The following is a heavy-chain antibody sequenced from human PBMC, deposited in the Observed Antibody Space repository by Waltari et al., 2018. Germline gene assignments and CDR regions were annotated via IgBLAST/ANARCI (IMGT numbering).Heavy chain of an antibody. J-gene: IGHJ2*01. CDR3: ARDPYGDYERYWYFDL. Sequence: QVQLQESGPGLVKPSETLSLTCTVSGGSISSYYWSWIRQPPGKGLEWIWYIYYSGSTNYNPSLKSRVTISVDASKNQFSLKLSSVTAADTAVYYCARDPYGDYERYWYFDLWGRGTLVTVSS. CDR1: GGSISSYY. V-gene: IGHV4-59*01. CDR2: IYYSGST. D-gene: IGHD4-17*01.